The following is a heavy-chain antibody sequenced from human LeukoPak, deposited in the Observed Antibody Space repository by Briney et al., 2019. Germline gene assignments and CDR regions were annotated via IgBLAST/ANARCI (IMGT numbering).Heavy chain of an antibody. CDR1: GFTFSSYA. J-gene: IGHJ4*02. CDR3: ARDKGGRIAADYFDY. CDR2: ISYDGSNK. V-gene: IGHV3-30-3*01. Sequence: GGSLRLSCAASGFTFSSYAMHWVRQAPGKGLEWVAVISYDGSNKYYADSVKGRFTFSRDNSKNTLYLQMNSLRAEDTAVYYCARDKGGRIAADYFDYWGQGTLVTVSS. D-gene: IGHD6-13*01.